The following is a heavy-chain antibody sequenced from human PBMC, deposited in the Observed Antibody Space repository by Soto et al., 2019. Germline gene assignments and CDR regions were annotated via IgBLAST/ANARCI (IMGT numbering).Heavy chain of an antibody. D-gene: IGHD6-19*01. Sequence: SGPTLGNPTHTLTLTCTFSGFSLSTSGMCVSWIRQPPGKALEWLARIDWDDDKYYSTSLKTRLTISKDTSKNQVVLTMTNMDPVDTATYYCARISYAPSQWLGPFDYWGQGTLVTVSS. CDR2: IDWDDDK. CDR3: ARISYAPSQWLGPFDY. CDR1: GFSLSTSGMC. J-gene: IGHJ4*02. V-gene: IGHV2-70*11.